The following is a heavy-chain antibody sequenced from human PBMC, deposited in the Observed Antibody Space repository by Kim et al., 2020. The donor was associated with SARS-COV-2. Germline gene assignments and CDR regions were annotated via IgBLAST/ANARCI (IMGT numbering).Heavy chain of an antibody. J-gene: IGHJ6*02. CDR3: ARDSRSGWFKYYYYYGMDV. V-gene: IGHV1-69*13. D-gene: IGHD6-19*01. CDR2: IIPIFGTA. CDR1: GGTFSSYA. Sequence: SVKVSCKASGGTFSSYAISWVRQAPGQGLEWMGGIIPIFGTANYAQKFQGRVTITADESTTTAYMELSSLRSEDTAVYYCARDSRSGWFKYYYYYGMDVWGQGTTVTVSS.